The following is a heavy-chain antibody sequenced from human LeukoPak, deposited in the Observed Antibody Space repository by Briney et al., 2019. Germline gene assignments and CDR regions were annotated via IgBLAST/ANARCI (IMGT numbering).Heavy chain of an antibody. Sequence: PSETLSLTCAVSGGSISSSNWWGWVRQPPGRGLECIGEIHHSGTTNYNSSLKSRVTISVDKSKNQFSLKLSSVTAADTAVYYCARHRRWFGELSPIDYWGQGTLVTVSS. CDR1: GGSISSSNW. CDR2: IHHSGTT. D-gene: IGHD3-10*01. V-gene: IGHV4-4*02. J-gene: IGHJ4*02. CDR3: ARHRRWFGELSPIDY.